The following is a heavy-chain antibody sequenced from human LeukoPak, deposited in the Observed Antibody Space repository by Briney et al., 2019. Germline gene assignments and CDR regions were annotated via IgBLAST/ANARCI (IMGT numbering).Heavy chain of an antibody. D-gene: IGHD3-10*01. CDR3: ARDQASLWFGELPDYYYYYMDV. Sequence: GGSLRLSCAASGFTFSDTWMHWVRQAPGEGLVWVSRIRSDGSDTRYAESVKGRFTISRDNAKNSLYLQMNSLRAEDTAVYYCARDQASLWFGELPDYYYYYMDVWGKGTTVTISS. CDR1: GFTFSDTW. CDR2: IRSDGSDT. J-gene: IGHJ6*03. V-gene: IGHV3-74*01.